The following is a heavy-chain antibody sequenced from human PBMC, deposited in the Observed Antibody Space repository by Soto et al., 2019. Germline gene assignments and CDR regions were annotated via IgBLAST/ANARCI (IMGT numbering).Heavy chain of an antibody. D-gene: IGHD6-13*01. CDR3: ARHGIAAAAEYYFDY. J-gene: IGHJ4*02. Sequence: SETLSLTCTVSGGSVSGYHWSWIRQPPGKGLEWIGYINNNGNTDYNPSLESRVTISVDTSKNQVSLILTSVTAADTAVYYCARHGIAAAAEYYFDYWGKGTLVTVSS. CDR1: GGSVSGYH. CDR2: INNNGNT. V-gene: IGHV4-59*02.